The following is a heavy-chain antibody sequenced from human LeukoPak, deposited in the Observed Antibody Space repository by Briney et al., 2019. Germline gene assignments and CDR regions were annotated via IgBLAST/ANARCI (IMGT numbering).Heavy chain of an antibody. CDR2: ISYDGSNK. D-gene: IGHD4-17*01. J-gene: IGHJ4*02. CDR3: ARDTRIDYGDYGFLVDY. V-gene: IGHV3-30*04. Sequence: GGSLRLSCAASGFTFSSYAMHWVRQPPGKGLEWVAVISYDGSNKYYADSVKGRFTISRDNSKNTLYLQMNSLRAEDTAVYYCARDTRIDYGDYGFLVDYWGQGTLVTVSS. CDR1: GFTFSSYA.